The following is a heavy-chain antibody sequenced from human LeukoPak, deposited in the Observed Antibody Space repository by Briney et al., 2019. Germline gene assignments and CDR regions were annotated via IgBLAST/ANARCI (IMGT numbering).Heavy chain of an antibody. CDR1: GYTFSDYY. V-gene: IGHV1-2*06. CDR3: ARSLSRSSGNDGFGI. Sequence: ASVKVSCKASGYTFSDYYMHWVRQAPGQGIEWMGRINPNSGVTNYAQKFQGRVTMTRDTSISTAYMDLSRLRSDDTAVYYCARSLSRSSGNDGFGIWGHGTMVTVSS. J-gene: IGHJ3*02. D-gene: IGHD1-1*01. CDR2: INPNSGVT.